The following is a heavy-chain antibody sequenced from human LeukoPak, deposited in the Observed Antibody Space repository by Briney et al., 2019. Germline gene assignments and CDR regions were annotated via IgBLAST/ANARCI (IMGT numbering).Heavy chain of an antibody. CDR2: ISYDGSNK. D-gene: IGHD3-16*02. CDR1: GFTFSSYG. CDR3: AKDWSFYYYGMDV. V-gene: IGHV3-30*18. Sequence: PGRSLRLSCAASGFTFSSYGMRWVRQAPGKGLEWVAVISYDGSNKYYADSVKGRFTISRDNSKNTLYLQMNSLRAEDTAVYYCAKDWSFYYYGMDVWGQGTTVTVSS. J-gene: IGHJ6*02.